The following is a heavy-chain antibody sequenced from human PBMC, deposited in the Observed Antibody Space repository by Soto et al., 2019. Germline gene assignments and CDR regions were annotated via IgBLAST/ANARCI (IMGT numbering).Heavy chain of an antibody. D-gene: IGHD3-22*01. V-gene: IGHV4-39*01. J-gene: IGHJ4*02. Sequence: SESLALKCALSGGSISSSSYYWGWIRQPPGKGLEWIGSIYYSGSTYYNPSLKSRVTISVDTSKNQFSLKLSSVTAADTAVYYCARHLYYYDSSGYYPDYWGQGTLVPVSS. CDR2: IYYSGST. CDR3: ARHLYYYDSSGYYPDY. CDR1: GGSISSSSYY.